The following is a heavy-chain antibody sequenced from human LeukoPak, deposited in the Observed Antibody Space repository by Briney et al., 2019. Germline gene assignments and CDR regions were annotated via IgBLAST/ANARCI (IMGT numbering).Heavy chain of an antibody. J-gene: IGHJ4*02. V-gene: IGHV1-58*02. Sequence: ASVKVSCKASGLTFTSSAMQWVRQARGQRLEWIGWIVVGSGNTNYAQKFQERVTITRDMSTSTAYMELSSLRSEDTAVYYCAAETGYSSSIDYWGQGTLATVSS. CDR1: GLTFTSSA. D-gene: IGHD6-13*01. CDR2: IVVGSGNT. CDR3: AAETGYSSSIDY.